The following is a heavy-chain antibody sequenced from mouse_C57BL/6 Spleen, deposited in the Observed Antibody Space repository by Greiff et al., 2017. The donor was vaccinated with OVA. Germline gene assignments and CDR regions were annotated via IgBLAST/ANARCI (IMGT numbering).Heavy chain of an antibody. J-gene: IGHJ2*01. D-gene: IGHD3-2*02. Sequence: EVQGVESGGGLVKPGGSLKLSCAASGFTFSDYGMHWVRQAPEKGLEWVAYISSGSSTIYYADTVKGRCTISRDNAKNTLFRQMTSLRAEDTAMYYCATLDSSGYGYWGQGTTLTVSS. V-gene: IGHV5-17*01. CDR3: ATLDSSGYGY. CDR1: GFTFSDYG. CDR2: ISSGSSTI.